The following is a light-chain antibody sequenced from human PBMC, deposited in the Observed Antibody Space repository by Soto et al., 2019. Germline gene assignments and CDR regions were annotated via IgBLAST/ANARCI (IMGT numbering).Light chain of an antibody. J-gene: IGLJ1*01. CDR1: SRDVGRYNL. V-gene: IGLV2-14*02. CDR2: EVT. Sequence: QSALTQPASVSGSPGQSITISCTGTSRDVGRYNLVSWYQQHPGKAPKLMIYEVTKRPSGVSHRFSGSKSGTTASLTISGLQAEDEADYYCSSYSTSSPYVFGTGTKLTVL. CDR3: SSYSTSSPYV.